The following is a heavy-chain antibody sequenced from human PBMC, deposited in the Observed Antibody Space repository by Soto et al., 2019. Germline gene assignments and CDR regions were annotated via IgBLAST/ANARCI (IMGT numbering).Heavy chain of an antibody. D-gene: IGHD3-16*01. CDR2: ISSSSSTI. J-gene: IGHJ4*02. CDR3: ARGGASDY. CDR1: GFTFSSYS. Sequence: TGGSLRLSCAASGFTFSSYSMNWVRQAPGKGLEWVSYISSSSSTIYYADSVKGRFTISRDNAKNSLYLQMNSLRAEDTAVYYCARGGASDYWGQGTLVTVSS. V-gene: IGHV3-48*01.